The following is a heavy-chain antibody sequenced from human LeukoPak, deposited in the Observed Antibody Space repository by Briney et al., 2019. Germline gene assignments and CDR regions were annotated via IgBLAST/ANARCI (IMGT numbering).Heavy chain of an antibody. D-gene: IGHD2-15*01. CDR3: AKGSGGSCYSGMDV. Sequence: GGSLRLSCAASGFTFSSYAMSWVRQAPGKGLEWVSGICGSGAGTFYADSVKGRFTISRDNSKNTLYLQMNSLRAEDTAVYYCAKGSGGSCYSGMDVWGQGTTVTVSS. V-gene: IGHV3-23*01. CDR1: GFTFSSYA. J-gene: IGHJ6*02. CDR2: ICGSGAGT.